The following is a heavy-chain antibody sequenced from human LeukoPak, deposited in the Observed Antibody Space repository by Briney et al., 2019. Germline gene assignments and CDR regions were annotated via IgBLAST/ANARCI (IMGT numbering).Heavy chain of an antibody. J-gene: IGHJ4*02. CDR1: GYTFISYD. CDR2: MNPNTGNT. Sequence: GASVKVSCKASGYTFISYDINWVRPAPGQGLEWMGWMNPNTGNTGYAQKFQGRVIISRNTSISTAYMELSSLRSEDTAVYYCARGPPIFGVVMYHFDYWGQGTLVTVSS. V-gene: IGHV1-8*03. D-gene: IGHD3-3*01. CDR3: ARGPPIFGVVMYHFDY.